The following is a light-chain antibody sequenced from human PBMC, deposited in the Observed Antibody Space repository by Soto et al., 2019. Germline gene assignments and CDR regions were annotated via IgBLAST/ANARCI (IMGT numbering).Light chain of an antibody. J-gene: IGLJ1*01. CDR3: SSYTSSSTRV. CDR1: NSDVGGYNY. CDR2: EVN. Sequence: QSVLTQPASVSGSPGQSITISCTGTNSDVGGYNYVSWYQQHPGKAPKLMIYEVNNRPSGVSNRFSGSKSGNTASLTISGLQVEYEDDYYCSSYTSSSTRVFGTGTKVAAL. V-gene: IGLV2-14*01.